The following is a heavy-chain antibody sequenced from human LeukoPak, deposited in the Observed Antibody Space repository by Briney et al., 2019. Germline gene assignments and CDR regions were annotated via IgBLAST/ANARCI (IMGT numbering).Heavy chain of an antibody. CDR3: ARDGVEMATIFDY. CDR1: GYTFTGYY. CDR2: INPNSGGT. Sequence: ASVKVSCKASGYTFTGYYMHWVRQAPGQGLEWMGWINPNSGGTNYAQEFQGRVTMTRDTSISTAYMELSRLRSDDTAVYYCARDGVEMATIFDYWGQGTLVTVSS. D-gene: IGHD5-24*01. J-gene: IGHJ4*02. V-gene: IGHV1-2*02.